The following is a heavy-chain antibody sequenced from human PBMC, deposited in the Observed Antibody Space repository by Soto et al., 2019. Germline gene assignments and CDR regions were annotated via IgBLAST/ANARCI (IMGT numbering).Heavy chain of an antibody. CDR2: INHSGNT. J-gene: IGHJ3*02. CDR3: ARGKVIIVVVPAATNQRRYAFDI. Sequence: SETLSLTCAVYGGSFSGYYWSWIRQPPGKGLEWIGEINHSGNTNYNPSLKSRVTIPVDTSKNQFSLKLSSVTAADTAVYYCARGKVIIVVVPAATNQRRYAFDIWGQGTMVTVSS. CDR1: GGSFSGYY. D-gene: IGHD2-2*01. V-gene: IGHV4-34*01.